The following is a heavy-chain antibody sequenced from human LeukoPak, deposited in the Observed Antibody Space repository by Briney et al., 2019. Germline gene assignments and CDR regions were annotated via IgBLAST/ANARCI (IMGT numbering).Heavy chain of an antibody. CDR2: ISAYNGNT. Sequence: ASVKVSCKASGYTFTSYYMHWVRQAPGQGLEWMGWISAYNGNTNYAQKLQGRVTMTTDTSTSTAYMELRSLRSDDTAVYYCARDTRILSSTSSDYWGQGTLVTVSS. V-gene: IGHV1-18*04. D-gene: IGHD2-2*01. CDR1: GYTFTSYY. CDR3: ARDTRILSSTSSDY. J-gene: IGHJ4*02.